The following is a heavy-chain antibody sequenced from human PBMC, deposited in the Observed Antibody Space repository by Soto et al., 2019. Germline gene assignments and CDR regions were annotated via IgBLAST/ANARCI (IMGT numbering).Heavy chain of an antibody. V-gene: IGHV4-59*01. CDR1: GGSISSYY. J-gene: IGHJ4*02. D-gene: IGHD4-17*01. Sequence: QVQLQESGPGLVKPSETLSLTCTVSGGSISSYYWSWIRQPPGKGLEWIGYIYYSGSTNYNPSLKSRVTISVDTSNNQFSLKLRSVTAADTAVYYCARGIDYGDYELFDYWGQGTLVTVSS. CDR3: ARGIDYGDYELFDY. CDR2: IYYSGST.